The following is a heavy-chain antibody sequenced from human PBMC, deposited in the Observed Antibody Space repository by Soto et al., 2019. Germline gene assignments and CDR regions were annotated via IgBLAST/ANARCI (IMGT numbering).Heavy chain of an antibody. V-gene: IGHV3-23*01. J-gene: IGHJ4*02. D-gene: IGHD3-3*01. CDR1: GFSFGSYA. CDR3: ARWSYLDY. Sequence: GSLRLSWVASGFSFGSYALTWVRQAPGKGLEWVSTISGSDGKTFYADAVKGRFSISRDISQSTLYLQMNSLRADDTAIYYCARWSYLDYWGQGTRVTVSS. CDR2: ISGSDGKT.